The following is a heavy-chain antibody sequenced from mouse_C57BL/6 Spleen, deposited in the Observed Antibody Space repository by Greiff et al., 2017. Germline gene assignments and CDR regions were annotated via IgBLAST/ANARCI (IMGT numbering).Heavy chain of an antibody. CDR2: IDPEDGDT. CDR3: TTASLQSFTTVDY. D-gene: IGHD1-1*01. Sequence: VQLKQSGAELVRPGASVKLSCTASGFNIKDYYMHWVKQRPEQGLEWIGRIDPEDGDTEYAPKFQGKATMTADTSSNTAYLQLSSLTSEDTAVYYCTTASLQSFTTVDYWGQGTTLTVSS. CDR1: GFNIKDYY. J-gene: IGHJ2*01. V-gene: IGHV14-1*01.